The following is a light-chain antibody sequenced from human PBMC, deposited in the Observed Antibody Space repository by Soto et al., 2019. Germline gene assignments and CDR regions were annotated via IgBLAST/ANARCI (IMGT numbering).Light chain of an antibody. V-gene: IGKV3-20*01. CDR1: QSVSSSY. CDR2: GAS. CDR3: QQYGSSPWT. J-gene: IGKJ1*01. Sequence: LXQSPGTLSLSPGERATLSCRASQSVSSSYLAWYQQKPGQAPRLLIYGASSRATGIPDRFSGSGSGTDFTLTISRLEPEDFAVYYCQQYGSSPWTFGQGTKVDIK.